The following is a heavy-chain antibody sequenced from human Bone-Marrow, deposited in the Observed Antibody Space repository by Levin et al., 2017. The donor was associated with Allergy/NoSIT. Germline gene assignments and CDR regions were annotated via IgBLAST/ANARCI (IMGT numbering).Heavy chain of an antibody. V-gene: IGHV3-7*01. CDR1: GFTFRNSW. CDR2: INQDGSDK. D-gene: IGHD2-2*02. CDR3: ARGGGCSSTRCYTTPGFDF. J-gene: IGHJ4*02. Sequence: GESLKISCAVSGFTFRNSWMSWVRQAPGKGLEWVANINQDGSDKYYVDSVKGRFTISRDNAKNSVFLQMNSLRAEDTAVYYCARGGGCSSTRCYTTPGFDFWGQGILVTVSS.